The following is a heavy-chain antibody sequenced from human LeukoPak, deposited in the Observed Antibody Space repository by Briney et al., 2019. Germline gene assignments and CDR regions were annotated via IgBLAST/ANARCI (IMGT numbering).Heavy chain of an antibody. D-gene: IGHD3-9*01. Sequence: GGSLRLSCAASGFTFSSYAMSWVRQAPGKGLEWVSAISGSGGSTYYADSVKGRFTISRDNSKNTLYLQMNSLRAEDTAVYYCAKTKVFRYFGGIFDYWGQGTLVTVSS. CDR3: AKTKVFRYFGGIFDY. CDR2: ISGSGGST. V-gene: IGHV3-23*01. J-gene: IGHJ4*02. CDR1: GFTFSSYA.